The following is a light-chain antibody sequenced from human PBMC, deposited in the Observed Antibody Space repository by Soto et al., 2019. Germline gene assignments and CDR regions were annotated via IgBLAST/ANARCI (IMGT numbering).Light chain of an antibody. CDR1: QSVSRY. J-gene: IGKJ3*01. CDR3: QHYDNTPPSVT. Sequence: EIVLTQSPATLSLSPGERATLSCRASQSVSRYLAWYQQKPGQAPRLLIYDASNRATGIPARFGGSGSGTDFTLTISSLEPEDFAVYYCQHYDNTPPSVTFGPGTKVDIK. CDR2: DAS. V-gene: IGKV3-11*01.